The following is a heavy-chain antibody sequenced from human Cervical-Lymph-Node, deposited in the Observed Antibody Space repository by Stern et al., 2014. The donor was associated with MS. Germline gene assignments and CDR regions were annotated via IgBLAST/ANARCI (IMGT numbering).Heavy chain of an antibody. V-gene: IGHV1-46*02. D-gene: IGHD4-17*01. CDR1: GYTFNRYY. Sequence: QVQLVESGAEVRKPGASVKVSCEASGYTFNRYYMHWVRQAPGQGLEWMGMINPSGGTTNYAQNVQGRVTMTRDTSTTTVYMELNSLRSDDTATYYCARDAHGDSFDYWGQGTLVTVSS. J-gene: IGHJ4*02. CDR3: ARDAHGDSFDY. CDR2: INPSGGTT.